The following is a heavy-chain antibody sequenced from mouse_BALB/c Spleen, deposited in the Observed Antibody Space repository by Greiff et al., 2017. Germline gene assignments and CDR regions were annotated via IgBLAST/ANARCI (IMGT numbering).Heavy chain of an antibody. Sequence: QVQLQQSGPGLVAPSQSLSITCTVSGFSLTSYGVHWVRQPPGKGLEWLGVIWAGGSTNYNSALMSRLSISKDNSKSQVFLKMNSLQTDDTAMYYCAREEKAYYGNYYYAMDYWGQGTSVTVSS. J-gene: IGHJ4*01. CDR3: AREEKAYYGNYYYAMDY. D-gene: IGHD2-10*01. CDR2: IWAGGST. V-gene: IGHV2-9*02. CDR1: GFSLTSYG.